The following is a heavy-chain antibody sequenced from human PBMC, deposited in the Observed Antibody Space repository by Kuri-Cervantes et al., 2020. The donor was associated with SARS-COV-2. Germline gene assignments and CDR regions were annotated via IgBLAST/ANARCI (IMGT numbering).Heavy chain of an antibody. CDR1: GFTFSSYS. J-gene: IGHJ4*02. D-gene: IGHD6-19*01. V-gene: IGHV3-48*04. Sequence: LSLTCSAFGFTFSSYSMNWVRQAPGKGLEWVSYISSSGSTIYYADSVKGRFTISRDNAKNSLYLPMNSLGAEDTAVYYCARVDPPLIDSSGLTGIDYWGQGTLVTVSS. CDR2: ISSSGSTI. CDR3: ARVDPPLIDSSGLTGIDY.